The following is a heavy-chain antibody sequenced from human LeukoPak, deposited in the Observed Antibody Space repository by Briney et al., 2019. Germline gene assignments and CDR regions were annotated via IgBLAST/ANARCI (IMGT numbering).Heavy chain of an antibody. CDR1: GFTFSSYS. CDR3: ARGSSSSPIDY. J-gene: IGHJ4*02. CDR2: ISSGSGTI. D-gene: IGHD6-6*01. Sequence: GGSLRLSCAASGFTFSSYSMNWVRQAPGKGLEGVSYISSGSGTIYADSVKGRFTVSRDNAKNSLYLQMNSLRADDTAVYYCARGSSSSPIDYWGQGTLVTVSS. V-gene: IGHV3-48*01.